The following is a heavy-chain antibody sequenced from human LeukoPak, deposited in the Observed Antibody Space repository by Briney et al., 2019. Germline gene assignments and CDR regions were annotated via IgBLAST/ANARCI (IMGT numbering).Heavy chain of an antibody. Sequence: ASVKVSCKVSGYTLTELSMHWVRQAPGKGLEWMGGFDPEDGETIYAQKFQGRVTMTEDTSTDTANMELSSLRSEDTAVYYCATTLLSSGWYSGEGYWGQGTLVTVSS. D-gene: IGHD6-19*01. J-gene: IGHJ4*02. CDR2: FDPEDGET. CDR1: GYTLTELS. V-gene: IGHV1-24*01. CDR3: ATTLLSSGWYSGEGY.